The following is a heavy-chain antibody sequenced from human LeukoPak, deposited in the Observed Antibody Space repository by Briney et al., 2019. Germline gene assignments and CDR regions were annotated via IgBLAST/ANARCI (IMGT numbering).Heavy chain of an antibody. Sequence: SETLSLTCAVYGGSFSGYYWSWIRQPPGKGLEWIGEINHSGSTNYNPSLKSRVTISVDTSKNQFSLKLSSVTAADTAVYYCARVVAASRWFDPWGQGTLVTVSS. J-gene: IGHJ5*02. V-gene: IGHV4-34*01. CDR1: GGSFSGYY. CDR3: ARVVAASRWFDP. D-gene: IGHD6-19*01. CDR2: INHSGST.